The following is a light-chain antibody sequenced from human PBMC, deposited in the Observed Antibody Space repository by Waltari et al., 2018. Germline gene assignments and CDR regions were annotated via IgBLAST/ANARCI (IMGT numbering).Light chain of an antibody. V-gene: IGLV3-19*01. J-gene: IGLJ2*01. Sequence: SSELTQDPAVSVAMGQTVRITCQGDSLRSYYASWYQQRPGQAPIVVMYDKNNRPSGGPDRCSGSSSQNTDSLTITGAQAEDEASYDCHSRDASGVGGSFGGGTKLTVL. CDR2: DKN. CDR1: SLRSYY. CDR3: HSRDASGVGGS.